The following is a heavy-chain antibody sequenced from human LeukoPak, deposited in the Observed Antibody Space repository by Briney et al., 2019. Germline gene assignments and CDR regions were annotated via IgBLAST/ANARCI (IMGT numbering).Heavy chain of an antibody. J-gene: IGHJ4*02. V-gene: IGHV3-21*06. D-gene: IGHD3-16*01. CDR1: GFTFSSYT. CDR3: ARGGRRF. Sequence: GGSLRLSCAASGFTFSSYTMNWVRQAPGKGLEWVSSIGSSGAYIYYADSVKGRFTISRDNAKNSLYLQMNSLRGEDTAVYYCARGGRRFWGQGTLVTVSS. CDR2: IGSSGAYI.